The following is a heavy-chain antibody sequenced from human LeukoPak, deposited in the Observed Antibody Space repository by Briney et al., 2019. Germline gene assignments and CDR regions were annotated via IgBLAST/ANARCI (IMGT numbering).Heavy chain of an antibody. CDR1: GGSISSGDYY. CDR2: SHYSGST. V-gene: IGHV4-30-4*08. D-gene: IGHD3-16*02. CDR3: AGGVYDYVWGSCRYNYFDS. Sequence: SETLSLTCTVSGGSISSGDYYWTWIRQPPGKGLEWIGYSHYSGSTYYSPSLQSRLTISLDASMNQFSLKLTSVTAADTAVYYCAGGVYDYVWGSCRYNYFDSWGQGTLVTVSS. J-gene: IGHJ4*02.